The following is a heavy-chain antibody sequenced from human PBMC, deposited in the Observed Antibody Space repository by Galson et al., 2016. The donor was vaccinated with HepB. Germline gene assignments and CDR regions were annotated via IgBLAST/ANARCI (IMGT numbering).Heavy chain of an antibody. CDR2: VNTGNANT. V-gene: IGHV1-3*04. CDR3: ARGPGGNYETGYYPDYIDF. J-gene: IGHJ4*02. Sequence: SVKVSCKASGYTFMSYTIHWLRQAPGHGLEWMGWVNTGNANTKHSQIFQGRVSITGDTSASTAYMELHSLTYEDTAVYYCARGPGGNYETGYYPDYIDFWGQGTLVTVSS. CDR1: GYTFMSYT. D-gene: IGHD3-9*01.